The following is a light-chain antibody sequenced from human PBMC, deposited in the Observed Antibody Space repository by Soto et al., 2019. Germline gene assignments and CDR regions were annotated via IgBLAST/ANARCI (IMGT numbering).Light chain of an antibody. CDR3: QQYGGSPRT. Sequence: DIQMTQSPSTLSASVGDRVTITCRASQPISSWLAWYHQKPGKAPKLLIYDASNLESGVPSRFSGSGSGTDFTLTITRLEPDDFAVYYCQQYGGSPRTFGQGTKVDIK. J-gene: IGKJ1*01. CDR1: QPISSW. CDR2: DAS. V-gene: IGKV1-5*01.